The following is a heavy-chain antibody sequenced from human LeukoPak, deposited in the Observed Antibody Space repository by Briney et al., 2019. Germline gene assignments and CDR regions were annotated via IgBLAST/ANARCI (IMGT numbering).Heavy chain of an antibody. Sequence: GGSLRLSCAAPGFTFSSYSMNWVRQAPGKGLEWVSYISSSSSTIYYADSVKGRFTISRDNAKNSLYLQMNSLRAEDTAVYYCAGYYYVSFDPWGQGTLVTVSS. CDR1: GFTFSSYS. D-gene: IGHD3-10*02. V-gene: IGHV3-48*01. J-gene: IGHJ5*02. CDR3: AGYYYVSFDP. CDR2: ISSSSSTI.